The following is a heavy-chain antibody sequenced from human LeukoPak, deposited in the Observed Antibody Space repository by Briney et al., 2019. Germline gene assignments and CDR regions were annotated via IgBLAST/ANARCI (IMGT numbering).Heavy chain of an antibody. D-gene: IGHD1-20*01. CDR1: GFTFSSYA. CDR3: ARDEYNWNVDAFDI. V-gene: IGHV3-30*02. J-gene: IGHJ3*02. CDR2: IRYDGSDK. Sequence: PGGSLRLSCAASGFTFSSYAMHWVRQAPGKGLEWVSFIRYDGSDKYYADSVRGRFTISRDNSKNTLYLQMNSLRAEDTAVYYCARDEYNWNVDAFDIWGQGTVVTVSS.